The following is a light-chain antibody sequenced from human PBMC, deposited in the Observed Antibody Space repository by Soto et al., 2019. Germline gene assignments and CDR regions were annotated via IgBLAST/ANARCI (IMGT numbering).Light chain of an antibody. CDR2: AAS. J-gene: IGKJ2*01. CDR3: QQSYRTPYT. Sequence: DIQMTQSPSSLSASVGDRVTITCRASQGISTYLIWYQQRQGKAPKFLMYAASNLVSGVPSRFSGSGSGTEFTLTISSLQPEDFATYYCQQSYRTPYTFGQGTKLETK. V-gene: IGKV1-39*01. CDR1: QGISTY.